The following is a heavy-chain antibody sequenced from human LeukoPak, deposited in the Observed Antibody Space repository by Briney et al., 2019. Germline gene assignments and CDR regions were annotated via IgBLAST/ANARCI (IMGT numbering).Heavy chain of an antibody. J-gene: IGHJ3*02. V-gene: IGHV1-18*01. D-gene: IGHD1-26*01. CDR1: GYTFTSYY. Sequence: ASVKVSCKASGYTFTSYYITWVRQTPGQGLEWMGWISAYNGNTNYAQKLQGRVTLTTDTSTSTAYMELRSLRSDDTAVYYCARGYSGSYWDDAFDIWGQGTMVTVSS. CDR2: ISAYNGNT. CDR3: ARGYSGSYWDDAFDI.